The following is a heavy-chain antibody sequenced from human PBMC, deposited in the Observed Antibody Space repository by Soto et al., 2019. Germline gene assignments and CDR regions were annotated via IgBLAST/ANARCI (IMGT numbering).Heavy chain of an antibody. V-gene: IGHV1-69*01. CDR2: LIPVFGTS. Sequence: QVQLVQSGAEVKKPGSSVKVSCRASGDSFSNYAVNWLRQAPGRGLEWMGGLIPVFGTSNYAEKFQGRLTITADESMSTAYMELSSLASEDTAVYYCARAVRTGFYGIDVWGQGTTVSVSS. J-gene: IGHJ6*02. CDR1: GDSFSNYA. CDR3: ARAVRTGFYGIDV.